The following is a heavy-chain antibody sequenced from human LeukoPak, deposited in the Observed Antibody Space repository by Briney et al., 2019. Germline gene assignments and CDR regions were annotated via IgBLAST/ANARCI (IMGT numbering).Heavy chain of an antibody. J-gene: IGHJ4*02. CDR1: GFTFSSYS. D-gene: IGHD1-1*01. CDR2: ISSSSSTI. V-gene: IGHV3-48*01. Sequence: PGGSLRLSCAASGFTFSSYSMNWVRQAPGKGLEWVSYISSSSSTIYYADSVKGRFTISRDNAKNSLYLQMNSLRAEDTAVYYCARENWNLFDYWGQGTLVTVSS. CDR3: ARENWNLFDY.